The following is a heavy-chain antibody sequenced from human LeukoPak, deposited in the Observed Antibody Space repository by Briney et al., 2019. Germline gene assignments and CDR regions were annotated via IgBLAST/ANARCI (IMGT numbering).Heavy chain of an antibody. CDR1: GFTFSSDA. J-gene: IGHJ5*02. V-gene: IGHV3-23*01. CDR2: ISVSGSGT. Sequence: GGSLRLSCAASGFTFSSDAMTWVRQAPGRGLEWVSSISVSGSGTFYTDSVKGRFIISRDNSKNTVHLQMNSLRAEDTAVYYCAKDTIAVAGPNWFDPWGQGTLVTVSS. CDR3: AKDTIAVAGPNWFDP. D-gene: IGHD6-19*01.